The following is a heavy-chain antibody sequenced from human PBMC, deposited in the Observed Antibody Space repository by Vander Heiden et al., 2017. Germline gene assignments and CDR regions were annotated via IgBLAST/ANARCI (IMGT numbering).Heavy chain of an antibody. Sequence: EVQLLGSGGGLVQPGGSLSLSCAASGFTFSSYTMGWVRQAPGKGPDWVSAISGSGGATSYADSVKGRFTISRDNSKNTLYLQMNSLRAEDTAVYYCAKARTAGLDAFDIWGQGTMVTVSS. CDR1: GFTFSSYT. J-gene: IGHJ3*02. D-gene: IGHD1-1*01. V-gene: IGHV3-23*01. CDR2: ISGSGGAT. CDR3: AKARTAGLDAFDI.